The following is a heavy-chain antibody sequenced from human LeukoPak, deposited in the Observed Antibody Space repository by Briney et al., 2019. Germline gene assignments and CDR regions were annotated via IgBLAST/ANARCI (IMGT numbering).Heavy chain of an antibody. CDR1: GFSFSNYG. CDR2: ISGSGGST. D-gene: IGHD1-26*01. J-gene: IGHJ4*02. V-gene: IGHV3-23*01. Sequence: GGSLRLSCAASGFSFSNYGMHWVRQAPGKGLEWVSAISGSGGSTYYADSVKGRFTISRDNSKNTLYLQMNSLRAEDTAVYYCAKKAGASGYWGQGTLVTVSS. CDR3: AKKAGASGY.